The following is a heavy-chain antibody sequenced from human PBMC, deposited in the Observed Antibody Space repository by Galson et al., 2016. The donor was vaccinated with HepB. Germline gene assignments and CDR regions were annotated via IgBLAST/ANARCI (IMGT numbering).Heavy chain of an antibody. J-gene: IGHJ6*02. CDR2: INPIFRTP. Sequence: SVKVSCKASGGTFSGYAINWVRQAPGQGLEWMGGINPIFRTPSYAQKFQGRVTITADESTSTTSMELSSLRSDDPAVYYCARARLPIFGVISAYYYAMDVWGQGTTVTVSS. CDR3: ARARLPIFGVISAYYYAMDV. CDR1: GGTFSGYA. D-gene: IGHD3-3*01. V-gene: IGHV1-69*13.